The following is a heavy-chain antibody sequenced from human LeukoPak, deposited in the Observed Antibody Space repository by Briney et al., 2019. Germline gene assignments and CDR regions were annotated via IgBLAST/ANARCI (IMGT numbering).Heavy chain of an antibody. V-gene: IGHV3-30-3*01. J-gene: IGHJ4*02. CDR2: LSSDGTNK. D-gene: IGHD3-22*01. Sequence: GGSLRLSCAASGFTFSSYAVHWVRQAPGKGLGWVAGLSSDGTNKYYADSVQGRFTISRDTSKNTLYLLMNSLRGEDTAVYYCAREGQVVGRTMSDYWGQGTLVTVSS. CDR1: GFTFSSYA. CDR3: AREGQVVGRTMSDY.